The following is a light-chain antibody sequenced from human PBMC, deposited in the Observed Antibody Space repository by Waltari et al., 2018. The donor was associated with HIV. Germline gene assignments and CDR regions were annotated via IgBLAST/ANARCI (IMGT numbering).Light chain of an antibody. J-gene: IGLJ3*02. CDR3: ETWDGNAWV. Sequence: QPVLTQSSSASASLGSSVKLTCTLSSGHRSYIIAWHQQQPGKAPRYLMKLEGSGSYNTGGGGPDRFSGTSAGADGYVTIANVQSEDEADYNGETWDGNAWVFGGGTKLTVL. V-gene: IGLV4-60*03. CDR1: SGHRSYI. CDR2: LEGSGSY.